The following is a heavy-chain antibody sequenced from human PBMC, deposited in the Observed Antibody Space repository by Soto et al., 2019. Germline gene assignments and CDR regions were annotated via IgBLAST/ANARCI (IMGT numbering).Heavy chain of an antibody. D-gene: IGHD6-13*01. CDR3: ARVTVAAAGTLVEDWFDP. J-gene: IGHJ5*02. V-gene: IGHV4-30-4*01. CDR2: IYYSGST. CDR1: GGSISSGDYY. Sequence: SETLSLTCTVSGGSISSGDYYWSWIRQPPGKGLEWIGYIYYSGSTYYNPSLKSRVTISVDTSKNQFSLKLSSVTAADTAVYYCARVTVAAAGTLVEDWFDPWGQGTLVTVS.